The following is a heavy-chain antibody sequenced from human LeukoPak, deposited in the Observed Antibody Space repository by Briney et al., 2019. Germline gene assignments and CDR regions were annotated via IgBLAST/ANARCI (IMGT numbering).Heavy chain of an antibody. CDR1: GGSISSYY. CDR2: IYYSGST. V-gene: IGHV4-59*12. D-gene: IGHD5-24*01. Sequence: SETLSLTCTVSGGSISSYYWSWIRQPPGKGLEWIGYIYYSGSTNYNPSLKSRVTISVDTSKNQFSLKLSSVTAADTAVYYCARGAPQMATELYYFDYWGQGTLVTVSS. CDR3: ARGAPQMATELYYFDY. J-gene: IGHJ4*02.